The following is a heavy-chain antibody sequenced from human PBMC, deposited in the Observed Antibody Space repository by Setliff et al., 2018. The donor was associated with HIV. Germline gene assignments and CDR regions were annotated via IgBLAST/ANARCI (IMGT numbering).Heavy chain of an antibody. V-gene: IGHV1-2*02. J-gene: IGHJ4*02. CDR1: GYPFTRYY. Sequence: ASVKVSCKASGYPFTRYYLHWVRQAPGGGLEWMGWLNPNSGGTIYAQMFQGRVSMTRDTSISTAYMDLTSLTSDDTAVYFCARDNRFDYNSGWPLDYWGQGTLVTVSS. D-gene: IGHD6-19*01. CDR2: LNPNSGGT. CDR3: ARDNRFDYNSGWPLDY.